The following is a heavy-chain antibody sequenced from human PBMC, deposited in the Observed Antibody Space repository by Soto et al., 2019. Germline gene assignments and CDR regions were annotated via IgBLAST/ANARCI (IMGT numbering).Heavy chain of an antibody. CDR2: TYYRSKWYN. V-gene: IGHV6-1*01. Sequence: SQTLSLTCAISGDSVSSNSAAWNWIRQSPSRGLEWLGRTYYRSKWYNDYAVSVKSRITINPDTSKNPFSLQLNSVTPEDTAVYYCARGATDCSSTSCANNWFDPWGQGTLVTVSS. D-gene: IGHD2-2*01. CDR3: ARGATDCSSTSCANNWFDP. CDR1: GDSVSSNSAA. J-gene: IGHJ5*02.